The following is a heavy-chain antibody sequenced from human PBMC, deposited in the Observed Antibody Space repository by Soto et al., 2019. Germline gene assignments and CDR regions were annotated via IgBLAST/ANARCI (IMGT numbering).Heavy chain of an antibody. D-gene: IGHD3-10*01. CDR3: ASDTYCYGWGRYGP. CDR1: GFTFSSYS. Sequence: PXGSLRLSCAASGFTFSSYSMNWVRQAPGKGLEWVSSISSSSSYIYYADSVKGRFTISRDNAKNSLYLQMNSLRAEDTAVYYCASDTYCYGWGRYGPWGQGTLVIVSS. J-gene: IGHJ5*02. V-gene: IGHV3-21*01. CDR2: ISSSSSYI.